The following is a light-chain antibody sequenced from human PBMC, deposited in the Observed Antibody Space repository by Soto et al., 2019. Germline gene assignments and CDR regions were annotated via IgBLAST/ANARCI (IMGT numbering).Light chain of an antibody. Sequence: DIQITQSPSSLSAYFGDRITITCRASQSISRYLNWYQHKPGKAPKLLINAASSLERGVPSRFSGGGSGTDFTLNISSLQPDDFATYYCQQNYRATPWTFGQGTKVDIK. CDR2: AAS. CDR1: QSISRY. V-gene: IGKV1-39*01. J-gene: IGKJ1*01. CDR3: QQNYRATPWT.